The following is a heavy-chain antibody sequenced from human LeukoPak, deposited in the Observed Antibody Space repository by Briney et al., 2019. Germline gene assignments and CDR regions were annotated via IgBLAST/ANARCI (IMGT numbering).Heavy chain of an antibody. D-gene: IGHD2-15*01. CDR1: GFTFSGSA. CDR3: TRLVDCSGGSCYGDY. V-gene: IGHV3-73*01. J-gene: IGHJ4*02. Sequence: GGSLRLSCAASGFTFSGSAMHWVRQASGKGLEWVGRIRSKANSYATAYAASVKGRFTISRDDSKNTAYLQMNSLKTEDTAVYYCTRLVDCSGGSCYGDYWGQGTLVTVSS. CDR2: IRSKANSYAT.